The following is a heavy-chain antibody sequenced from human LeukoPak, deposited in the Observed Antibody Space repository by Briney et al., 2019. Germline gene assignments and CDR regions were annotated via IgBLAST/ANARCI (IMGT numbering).Heavy chain of an antibody. J-gene: IGHJ6*03. CDR1: GYTFTGYY. CDR2: INPNSGGT. Sequence: ASVKVSCKASGYTFTGYYMHWVRQAPGQGLEWMGWINPNSGGTNYAQKFQGRVTMTRDTSISTAYMELSRLRSDDTAVYYCARAAGGYTPSLNYYYYYMDVWGKGTTVTVSS. CDR3: ARAAGGYTPSLNYYYYYMDV. D-gene: IGHD2-2*02. V-gene: IGHV1-2*02.